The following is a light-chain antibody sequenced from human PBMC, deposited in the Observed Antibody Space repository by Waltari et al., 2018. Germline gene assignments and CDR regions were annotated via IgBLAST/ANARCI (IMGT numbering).Light chain of an antibody. CDR2: GAS. CDR1: QSVNSN. Sequence: EIVMTQSPAILSVSPGERATLSCRASQSVNSNLAWYQQKPGQAPRLLIYGASTRATGIPARFSGSGSGTEFTLTISSLQSEDFAVYYCQEYNNWPPVTFGGGTKVEIK. V-gene: IGKV3-15*01. J-gene: IGKJ4*01. CDR3: QEYNNWPPVT.